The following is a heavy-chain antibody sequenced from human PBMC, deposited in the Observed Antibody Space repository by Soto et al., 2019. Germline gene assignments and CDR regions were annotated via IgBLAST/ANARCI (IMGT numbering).Heavy chain of an antibody. J-gene: IGHJ4*02. CDR3: ARSVPGGYDLMAFDY. D-gene: IGHD5-12*01. CDR2: IIPILGIA. Sequence: ASVKVSCKASGGTFSSYTISWVRQAPGQGLEWMGRIIPILGIANYAQKFQGRVTITADKSTSTAYMELSSLRSEDTAVYYCARSVPGGYDLMAFDYWGQGTLVTVSS. CDR1: GGTFSSYT. V-gene: IGHV1-69*02.